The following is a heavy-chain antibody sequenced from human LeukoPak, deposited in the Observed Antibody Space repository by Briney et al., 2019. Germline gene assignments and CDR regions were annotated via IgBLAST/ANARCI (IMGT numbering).Heavy chain of an antibody. CDR3: ARAPVGLLATELEYYMDV. D-gene: IGHD2-21*01. Sequence: ASVKVSCKASGYTFTSYDINWVRQATGQGLEWMGWMNPNSGNTGDAQKFQGRVTMTRNTSISTAYMELSSLRSEDTAVYYCARAPVGLLATELEYYMDVWGKGTTVTISS. CDR2: MNPNSGNT. V-gene: IGHV1-8*01. CDR1: GYTFTSYD. J-gene: IGHJ6*03.